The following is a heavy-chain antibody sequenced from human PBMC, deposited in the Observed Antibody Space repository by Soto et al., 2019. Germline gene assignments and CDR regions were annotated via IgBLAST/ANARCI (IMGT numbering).Heavy chain of an antibody. CDR3: ARAQYYYDSSGYFFGY. D-gene: IGHD3-22*01. CDR2: IYYSGST. V-gene: IGHV4-61*01. J-gene: IGHJ4*02. CDR1: IGVCYD. Sequence: IGVCYDWGLNRKNPGKGLEWIGYIYYSGSTNYTPCLKSRVTISVDTSKNQFSLKLSSVTAADTAVYYCARAQYYYDSSGYFFGYWGQRTLVIVSS.